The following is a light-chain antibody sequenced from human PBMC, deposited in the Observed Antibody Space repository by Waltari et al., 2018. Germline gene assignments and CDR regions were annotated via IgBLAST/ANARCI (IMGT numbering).Light chain of an antibody. Sequence: QSALTQPASVSGSPGQQITIPCTGTSSSVGASNLIPWYQQHPGKPPTLMIYEVNKRPSGVSKRFSGSKSDNTASLTISGLQAEDEADYYCCSYAGRSTLVFGGGTNLTVL. J-gene: IGLJ3*02. CDR2: EVN. CDR3: CSYAGRSTLV. V-gene: IGLV2-23*02. CDR1: SSSVGASNL.